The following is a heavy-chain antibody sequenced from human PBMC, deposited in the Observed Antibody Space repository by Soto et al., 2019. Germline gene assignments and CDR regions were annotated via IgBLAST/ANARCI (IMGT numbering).Heavy chain of an antibody. CDR3: ARVRAELGYCSGGSCLPYYYGMDV. Sequence: QVQLVQSGAEVKKPGASVKVSCKASGYTFTSYGISWVRQAPGQGLEWMGWMGTYNGTTDYGQKCQGRVTMTTETPPSTAYMELRSLRSADTAVYYGARVRAELGYCSGGSCLPYYYGMDVWGQGTTVTVSS. CDR2: MGTYNGTT. J-gene: IGHJ6*02. CDR1: GYTFTSYG. D-gene: IGHD2-15*01. V-gene: IGHV1-18*01.